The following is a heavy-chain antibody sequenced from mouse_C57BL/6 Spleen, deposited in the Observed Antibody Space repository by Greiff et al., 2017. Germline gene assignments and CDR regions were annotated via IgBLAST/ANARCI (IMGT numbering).Heavy chain of an antibody. J-gene: IGHJ1*03. V-gene: IGHV1-50*01. CDR2: IDPSDSYT. Sequence: QVQLQQPGAELVKPGASVKLSCKASGYTFTSYWMQWVKQRPGQGLEWIGEIDPSDSYTNYNQKFKGKATLTVDTSSSTAYMQRSSLTSEDSAVYYCARRTVVGYFEVWGTGTTVTVSS. CDR1: GYTFTSYW. CDR3: ARRTVVGYFEV. D-gene: IGHD1-1*01.